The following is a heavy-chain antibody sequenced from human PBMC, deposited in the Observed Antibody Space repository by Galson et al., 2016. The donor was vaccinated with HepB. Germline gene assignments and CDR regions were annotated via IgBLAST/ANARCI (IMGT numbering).Heavy chain of an antibody. Sequence: SETLSLTCTVSGGSISSRSYYWGWIRQPPGKGLEWIGSIYYSGSTYYNPSLKSRVTLSVDRSKNQFSLKLSSVTAADTSVYICARHRTDGDYFDYWGQGTLVTVSS. CDR2: IYYSGST. D-gene: IGHD4-17*01. J-gene: IGHJ4*02. CDR1: GGSISSRSYY. V-gene: IGHV4-39*01. CDR3: ARHRTDGDYFDY.